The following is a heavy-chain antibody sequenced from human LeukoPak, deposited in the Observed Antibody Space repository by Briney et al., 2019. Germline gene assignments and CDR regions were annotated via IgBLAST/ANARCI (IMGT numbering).Heavy chain of an antibody. D-gene: IGHD3-22*01. CDR3: ARDPRGPTEYDSSGRDSFDY. CDR1: GFTFSAYT. Sequence: TGGSLRLSCAASGFTFSAYTMHWVRQAPGKGLEWVAVGVYDGSTKYYADSVKGRFTVSRDNSKNTLFLQMNSLRAEDTAVYYCARDPRGPTEYDSSGRDSFDYWGQGTLVTVSS. J-gene: IGHJ4*02. CDR2: GVYDGSTK. V-gene: IGHV3-30*04.